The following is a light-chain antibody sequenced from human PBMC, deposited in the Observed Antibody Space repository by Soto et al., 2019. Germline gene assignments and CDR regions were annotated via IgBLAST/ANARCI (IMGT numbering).Light chain of an antibody. Sequence: QSALTQPASVSGSPGQSVTISCTGPRSDIGDSNFISWYQHSPGKAPRLLIYEVNNRPSGVSKRFSGSKAGNTASLTISGLLDDDEADYFCASFSSATTIVFGSGTKVTVL. V-gene: IGLV2-14*01. CDR1: RSDIGDSNF. CDR3: ASFSSATTIV. CDR2: EVN. J-gene: IGLJ1*01.